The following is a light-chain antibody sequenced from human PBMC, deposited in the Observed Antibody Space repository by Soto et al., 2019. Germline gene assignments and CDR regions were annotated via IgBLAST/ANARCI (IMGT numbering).Light chain of an antibody. V-gene: IGLV1-44*01. CDR1: TSNIGSNA. CDR3: ASWDDNLEGWV. CDR2: RND. J-gene: IGLJ3*02. Sequence: QSVLTQPPSASGTPGHRVTISCSGSTSNIGSNAVNWYQQFPGTAPKLLIFRNDQRPSGVPDRFSGSRSGTSVSLAISGLQFEDEADYYCASWDDNLEGWVFGGGTKVTVL.